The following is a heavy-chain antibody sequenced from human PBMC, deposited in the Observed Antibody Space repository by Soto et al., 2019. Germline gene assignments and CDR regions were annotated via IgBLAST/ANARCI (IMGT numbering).Heavy chain of an antibody. CDR3: ARVVTGTSLYYYYGMEV. CDR2: ISSSSSTI. CDR1: GFTFSSYS. Sequence: GGSLRLSCAASGFTFSSYSMNWVRQAPGKGLEWVSYISSSSSTIYYADSVKGRFTISRDNAKNSLYLQMNSLRDEDTAVYYCARVVTGTSLYYYYGMEVWGQGTMVTVSS. D-gene: IGHD1-20*01. J-gene: IGHJ6*02. V-gene: IGHV3-48*02.